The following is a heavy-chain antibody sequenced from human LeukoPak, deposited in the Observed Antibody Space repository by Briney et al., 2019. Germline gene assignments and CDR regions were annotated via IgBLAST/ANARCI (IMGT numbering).Heavy chain of an antibody. D-gene: IGHD4-17*01. V-gene: IGHV3-48*03. J-gene: IGHJ4*02. CDR3: VTRHDYGDHGRGCLDY. Sequence: GGSLRLSCAASGFTFSSYEMYWVRQAPGKGLEWISYISSSASTIYYADSVKGRFTISRDNAKNSLYLQMNSLRAEDTAIYYCVTRHDYGDHGRGCLDYWGQGTLVTVSS. CDR1: GFTFSSYE. CDR2: ISSSASTI.